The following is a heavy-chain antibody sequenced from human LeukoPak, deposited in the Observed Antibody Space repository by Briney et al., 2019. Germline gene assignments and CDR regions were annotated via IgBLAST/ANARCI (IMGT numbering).Heavy chain of an antibody. Sequence: SETLSLTCAVSGDSISSDIWWNWVRQPPGKGLEWIGYIYYSGSTNYNPSLKSRVTISVDTSKNQFSLKLSSVTAADTAVYYCARSAAMVYYYYGMDVWGQGTTVTVS. CDR1: GDSISSDIW. CDR3: ARSAAMVYYYYGMDV. D-gene: IGHD2-2*01. V-gene: IGHV4-4*02. J-gene: IGHJ6*02. CDR2: IYYSGST.